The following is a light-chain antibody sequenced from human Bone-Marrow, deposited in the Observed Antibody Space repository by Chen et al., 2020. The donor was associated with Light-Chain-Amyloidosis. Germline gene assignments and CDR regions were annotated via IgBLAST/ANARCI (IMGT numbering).Light chain of an antibody. CDR2: DVS. J-gene: IGLJ3*02. Sequence: QSALTQPRSVSGSPGQSVTISCTGTSSDGGGYNYVSWYQQHPGKAPKLMIYDVSKRPSGIPDRFSGSKSGNTASLTISGLQAEDEAEYYCCSYAGSYTHWVFGGGTKLTVL. V-gene: IGLV2-11*01. CDR3: CSYAGSYTHWV. CDR1: SSDGGGYNY.